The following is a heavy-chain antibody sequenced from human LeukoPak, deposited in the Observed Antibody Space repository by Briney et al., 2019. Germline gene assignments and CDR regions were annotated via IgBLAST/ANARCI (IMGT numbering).Heavy chain of an antibody. Sequence: GGSLRLSCAAFGFTVSSNYMSWVRQAPGKGLEWVSVIYSGGSTYYADSVKGRFIISRDYSKNTLYLQMNSLRAEDTAVYYCARDTTYYSSWFDYWGQGALVTVSS. V-gene: IGHV3-53*01. D-gene: IGHD6-13*01. CDR2: IYSGGST. CDR1: GFTVSSNY. J-gene: IGHJ4*02. CDR3: ARDTTYYSSWFDY.